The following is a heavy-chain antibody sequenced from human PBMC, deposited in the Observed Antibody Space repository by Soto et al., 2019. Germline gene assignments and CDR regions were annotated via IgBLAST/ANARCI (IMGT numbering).Heavy chain of an antibody. CDR1: GGTFSSYA. Sequence: QVQLVQSGAEVKKPGSSVKVSCKASGGTFSSYAISWVRQAPGQGLEWMGGIIPIFGTANYAQKFQGRVTITADESTSTAYMELSSLRSEDTAVYYCARAPGQGIAADYNWYFDLWGRGTLVTVSS. CDR3: ARAPGQGIAADYNWYFDL. D-gene: IGHD6-13*01. CDR2: IIPIFGTA. J-gene: IGHJ2*01. V-gene: IGHV1-69*12.